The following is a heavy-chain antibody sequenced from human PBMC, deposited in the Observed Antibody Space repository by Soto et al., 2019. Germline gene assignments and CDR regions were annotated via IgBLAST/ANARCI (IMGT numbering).Heavy chain of an antibody. V-gene: IGHV3-33*01. D-gene: IGHD3-16*01. Sequence: QVQLVESGGAAVQPGRSLRLSCVGSGFTYSNYGMHWVRKAPGKGREWVAVHWFDTSNKFHADSVQGRFTISRDNSQNMLYLQMNSLRAEDTAVYYCARDVGDVMSTIQGHGMDVWGQGTTVTVSS. J-gene: IGHJ6*02. CDR3: ARDVGDVMSTIQGHGMDV. CDR1: GFTYSNYG. CDR2: HWFDTSNK.